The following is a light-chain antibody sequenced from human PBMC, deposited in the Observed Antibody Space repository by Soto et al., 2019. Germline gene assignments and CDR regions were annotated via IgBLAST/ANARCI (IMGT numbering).Light chain of an antibody. V-gene: IGLV1-40*01. Sequence: QSVLTQPPSVSGAPGQRVTISCTGSSSNIGAGYDVHWYQQLPGTAPKLLIYGNSNRPSGVPDRFSGSKSGTSASLAITGLQAEDEADYYCQSYDSDMSAYVFGPGTKLTVL. CDR2: GNS. CDR1: SSNIGAGYD. CDR3: QSYDSDMSAYV. J-gene: IGLJ1*01.